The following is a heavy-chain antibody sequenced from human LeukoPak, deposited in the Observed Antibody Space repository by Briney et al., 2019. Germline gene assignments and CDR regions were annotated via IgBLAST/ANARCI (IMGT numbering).Heavy chain of an antibody. D-gene: IGHD5-18*01. CDR2: INPSGGST. Sequence: GASVKVSCKASGYTFTSYYMHWVRQAPGQGLEWMGIINPSGGSTSYAQKFQGRVTMTRDMFTSTVYMELSSLRSEDTAVYYCARDTRGYSYGYDFDYWGQGTLVTVSS. J-gene: IGHJ4*02. CDR3: ARDTRGYSYGYDFDY. V-gene: IGHV1-46*01. CDR1: GYTFTSYY.